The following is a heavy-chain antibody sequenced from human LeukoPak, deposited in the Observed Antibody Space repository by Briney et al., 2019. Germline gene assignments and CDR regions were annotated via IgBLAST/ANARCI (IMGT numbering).Heavy chain of an antibody. D-gene: IGHD3-22*01. V-gene: IGHV3-23*01. Sequence: GGSLRLSCAASGFTFSSYAMSWVRQAPGKGLEWVSSIRGSGGSTYYADSVKGRFTISRDNSKNTLYLQVNSLRAEDTAVYYCAKEKALVVITYSDYWGQGTLVAVSS. CDR3: AKEKALVVITYSDY. CDR2: IRGSGGST. CDR1: GFTFSSYA. J-gene: IGHJ4*02.